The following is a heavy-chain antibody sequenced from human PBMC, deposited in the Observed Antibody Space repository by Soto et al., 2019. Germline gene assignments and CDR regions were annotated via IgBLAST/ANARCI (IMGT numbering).Heavy chain of an antibody. J-gene: IGHJ4*02. CDR1: GFTFSSYA. V-gene: IGHV3-23*01. D-gene: IGHD3-9*01. CDR3: AKRWYYDILTGYSNIDY. Sequence: PGGSLRLSCAASGFTFSSYAMSWVRQAPGKGLEWVSAISGSGGSTYYADSVKGRFTISRDNSKNTLYLQMNSLRAEDTAVYYCAKRWYYDILTGYSNIDYWGQGTLVTVSS. CDR2: ISGSGGST.